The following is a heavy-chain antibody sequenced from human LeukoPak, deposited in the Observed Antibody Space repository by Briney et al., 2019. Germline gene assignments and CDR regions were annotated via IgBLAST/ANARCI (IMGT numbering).Heavy chain of an antibody. CDR1: GFTFSSYI. Sequence: GGSLRLSCAASGFTFSSYIMGWARQAPEKGLEWVSAINGGGDSTYYADSVKGRFTISRDNSKDTLYLQMHSLRAEDTAVYYCGKQYNSGTYPKNFDYWGQGTLVTVSS. J-gene: IGHJ4*02. D-gene: IGHD3-10*01. V-gene: IGHV3-23*01. CDR3: GKQYNSGTYPKNFDY. CDR2: INGGGDST.